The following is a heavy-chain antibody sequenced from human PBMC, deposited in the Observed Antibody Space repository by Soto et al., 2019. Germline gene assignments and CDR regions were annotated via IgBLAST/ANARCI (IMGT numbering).Heavy chain of an antibody. Sequence: PGGSLRLSCAASGFTFSDYYMSWIRQAPGKGLEWVGRIRSKANSYATAYAASVKGRFTISRDDSKNTAYLQMNSLKTEDTAVYYCTRSVSSSWPGHYYYGMDVWGQGTTVTVSS. CDR3: TRSVSSSWPGHYYYGMDV. D-gene: IGHD6-13*01. J-gene: IGHJ6*02. CDR1: GFTFSDYY. CDR2: IRSKANSYAT. V-gene: IGHV3-73*01.